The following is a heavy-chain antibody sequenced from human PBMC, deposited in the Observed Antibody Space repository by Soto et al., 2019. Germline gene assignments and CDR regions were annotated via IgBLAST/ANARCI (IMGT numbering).Heavy chain of an antibody. V-gene: IGHV3-21*01. J-gene: IGHJ4*02. CDR3: ARPYSSGWYLEGIFDY. D-gene: IGHD6-19*01. CDR1: GFTFSSYS. Sequence: GSLRLSCAASGFTFSSYSMNWVRQAPGKGLEWVSSISSSSSYIYYADSVKGRFTISRDNAKNSLYLQMNSLRAEDTAVYYCARPYSSGWYLEGIFDYWGQGTLVTVSS. CDR2: ISSSSSYI.